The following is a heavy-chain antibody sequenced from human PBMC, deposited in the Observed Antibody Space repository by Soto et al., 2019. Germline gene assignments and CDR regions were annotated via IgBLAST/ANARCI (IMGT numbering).Heavy chain of an antibody. CDR1: GFTVSSNY. CDR2: IYSGGST. V-gene: IGHV3-66*01. CDR3: ARIDLMRYFDY. J-gene: IGHJ4*02. Sequence: EVQLVESGGGLVQPGGSLRLSCAASGFTVSSNYMSWVRQAPGKGLEWVSVIYSGGSTYYADSVKGRFTISRDNSKNTLYLQMNSLRAEDTAVYYCARIDLMRYFDYWGQGTLGTVSS. D-gene: IGHD2-21*01.